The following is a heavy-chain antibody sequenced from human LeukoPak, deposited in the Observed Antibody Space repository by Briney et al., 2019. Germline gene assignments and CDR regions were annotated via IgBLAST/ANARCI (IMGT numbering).Heavy chain of an antibody. J-gene: IGHJ4*02. CDR3: ARDNPRDFWSNFDY. D-gene: IGHD3-3*01. CDR1: GGTFSSYT. V-gene: IGHV1-69*04. CDR2: IIPILGIA. Sequence: SVKVSCKASGGTFSSYTISWVRQAPGQGPEWMGRIIPILGIANFAQKFQGRVTITADKSTSTAYMELSSLRSEDTAVYYCARDNPRDFWSNFDYWGQGTLVTVSS.